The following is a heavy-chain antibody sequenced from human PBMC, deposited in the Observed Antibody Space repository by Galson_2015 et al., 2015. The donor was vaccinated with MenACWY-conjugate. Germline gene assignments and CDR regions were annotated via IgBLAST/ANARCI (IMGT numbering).Heavy chain of an antibody. J-gene: IGHJ6*03. CDR3: AKDVYMDV. CDR2: ISSSGSTI. Sequence: SLRLSCAASGFTFSSYEMNWVRQAPGKGLEWVSYISSSGSTIYYADSVKGRFTISRDNAKNSLYLQMSRLRAEDTALYYCAKDVYMDVWGKGTTVSVSS. CDR1: GFTFSSYE. D-gene: IGHD2-15*01. V-gene: IGHV3-48*03.